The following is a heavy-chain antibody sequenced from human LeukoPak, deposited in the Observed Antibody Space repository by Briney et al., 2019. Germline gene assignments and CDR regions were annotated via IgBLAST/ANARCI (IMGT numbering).Heavy chain of an antibody. CDR2: IFYSGST. J-gene: IGHJ6*02. CDR1: GGSISSNY. CDR3: AKGYSGYDPTCMGV. V-gene: IGHV4-59*01. Sequence: SETLSLTCTVSGGSISSNYWSWIRQPPGKGLEWIGYIFYSGSTNYNPSLKGRVTISVDTSKNQFSLRLNSVTAADTAVYYCAKGYSGYDPTCMGVWGQGTTVTVSS. D-gene: IGHD5-12*01.